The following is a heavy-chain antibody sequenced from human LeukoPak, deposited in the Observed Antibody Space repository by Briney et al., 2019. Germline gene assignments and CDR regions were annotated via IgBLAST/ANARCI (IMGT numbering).Heavy chain of an antibody. V-gene: IGHV3-23*01. CDR3: AKDRDLLFAHCWFDL. Sequence: GGSLRLSCAASGFTVSGTYMAWVRQAPGKGLDWVSGISISGGSAYYADSVKGRFTVSRDNSKNTLYLQMNRLRAEDTAVYYCAKDRDLLFAHCWFDLWGQGTLVTVSS. J-gene: IGHJ5*02. D-gene: IGHD3-10*01. CDR1: GFTVSGTY. CDR2: ISISGGSA.